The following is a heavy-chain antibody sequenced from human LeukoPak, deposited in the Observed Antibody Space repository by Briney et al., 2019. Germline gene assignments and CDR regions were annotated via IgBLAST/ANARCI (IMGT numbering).Heavy chain of an antibody. CDR1: GFTFSDHY. Sequence: GGSLRLSCAASGFTFSDHYMDWVRQAPGKGLEWVGRCRNKANSYTTEYAASVEGRFTISRDDSKNSLYLQMNNLKAEDTAVYYCAGEAGSYGPVVYWGQGTLVTVSS. CDR3: AGEAGSYGPVVY. CDR2: CRNKANSYTT. D-gene: IGHD3-10*01. V-gene: IGHV3-72*01. J-gene: IGHJ4*02.